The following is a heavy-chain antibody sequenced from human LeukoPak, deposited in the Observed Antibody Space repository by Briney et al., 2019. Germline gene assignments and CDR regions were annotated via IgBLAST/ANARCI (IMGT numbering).Heavy chain of an antibody. CDR3: ARVSIQLWSGDY. J-gene: IGHJ4*02. V-gene: IGHV4-34*01. Sequence: PSETLSLTCAVYGGSFSGYYWSWFRQPPGKGLEWIGEINHSGSTNYNPSLKSRVTISVDTSKNQFSLKLSSVTAADTAVYYCARVSIQLWSGDYWGQGTLVTVSS. D-gene: IGHD5-18*01. CDR2: INHSGST. CDR1: GGSFSGYY.